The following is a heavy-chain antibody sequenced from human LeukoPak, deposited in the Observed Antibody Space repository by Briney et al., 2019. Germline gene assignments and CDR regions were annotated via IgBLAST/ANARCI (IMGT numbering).Heavy chain of an antibody. CDR1: GGSISSYY. V-gene: IGHV4-59*08. CDR3: ARQRGNSNYDLFDY. CDR2: IYYSGST. D-gene: IGHD4-11*01. Sequence: AETLSLTCTVSGGSISSYYWSWIRQPPGKGLEWIGYIYYSGSTNYNPSLKSRVTISVDTSKNQFSLKLSSVTAADTAVYYCARQRGNSNYDLFDYWGQGTLVTVSS. J-gene: IGHJ4*02.